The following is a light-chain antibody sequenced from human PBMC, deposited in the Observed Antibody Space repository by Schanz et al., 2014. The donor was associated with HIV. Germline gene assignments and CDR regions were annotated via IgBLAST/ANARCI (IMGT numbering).Light chain of an antibody. Sequence: QSVLTQPPSVSATPGQKVTISCSGSTTNIAYNYVSWYQQVPGAAPKLLIFNNDQRPSGIPDRFSASKSGTSASLDITGLQTGDEADYYCGAWDSSLSGGLFGGGTKLTVL. J-gene: IGLJ2*01. CDR1: TTNIAYNY. CDR2: NND. V-gene: IGLV1-51*02. CDR3: GAWDSSLSGGL.